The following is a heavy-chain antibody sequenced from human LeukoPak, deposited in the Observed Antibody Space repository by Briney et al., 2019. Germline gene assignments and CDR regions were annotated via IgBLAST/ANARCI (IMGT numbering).Heavy chain of an antibody. CDR1: RFTFRTYD. Sequence: GGSLRLSCTASRFTFRTYDMRWVRQARGKGLEGVSNISGSGDTTYYTGSVKGRFTISRDNSKNALYLQMSSLRAEDTAVYYCAKSQRNDQQVVQRIDYWGQGTLVTVSS. CDR2: ISGSGDTT. V-gene: IGHV3-23*01. J-gene: IGHJ4*02. CDR3: AKSQRNDQQVVQRIDY. D-gene: IGHD2-2*01.